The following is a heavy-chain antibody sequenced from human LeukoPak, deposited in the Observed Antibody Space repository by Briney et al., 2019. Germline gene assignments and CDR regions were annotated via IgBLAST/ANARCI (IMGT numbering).Heavy chain of an antibody. CDR3: ARELYGGNDY. D-gene: IGHD4-23*01. V-gene: IGHV3-30-3*01. J-gene: IGHJ4*02. Sequence: GGSLRLSCAAFGFTFSSYAMHWVRQAPGKGLEWVAVISYDGSNKYYADSVKGRFTISRDNSKNTLYLQMNSLRAEDTAVYYCARELYGGNDYWGQGTLVTVSS. CDR1: GFTFSSYA. CDR2: ISYDGSNK.